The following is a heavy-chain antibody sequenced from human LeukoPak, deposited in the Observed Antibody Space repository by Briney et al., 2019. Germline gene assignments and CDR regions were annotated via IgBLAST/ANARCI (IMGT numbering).Heavy chain of an antibody. CDR3: ARGSGATPMFGAFDI. V-gene: IGHV4-59*01. D-gene: IGHD3-10*02. J-gene: IGHJ3*02. CDR2: ISYSGSP. Sequence: PSETLSLTCTVSGGSMRGYYWNWIRQPPGKGLEWIAYISYSGSPNYNPSLRGRVTISVDTSETHFSLKVNSVTAADTVVYYCARGSGATPMFGAFDIWGQGTMVTVSS. CDR1: GGSMRGYY.